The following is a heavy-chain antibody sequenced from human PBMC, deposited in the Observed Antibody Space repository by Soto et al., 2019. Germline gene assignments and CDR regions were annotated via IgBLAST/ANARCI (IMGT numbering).Heavy chain of an antibody. CDR2: INHSGSI. CDR1: GGSFSGYY. CDR3: ARGGISHWAYFYYMDV. V-gene: IGHV4-34*01. J-gene: IGHJ6*03. D-gene: IGHD2-21*01. Sequence: SETLSLTCAVSGGSFSGYYWSWIRQPPGKALEWIGEINHSGSINYNPSLKSRVTMSVDTSKNQFSLTLNSVTPADTATFYCARGGISHWAYFYYMDVWDRGTTVTVS.